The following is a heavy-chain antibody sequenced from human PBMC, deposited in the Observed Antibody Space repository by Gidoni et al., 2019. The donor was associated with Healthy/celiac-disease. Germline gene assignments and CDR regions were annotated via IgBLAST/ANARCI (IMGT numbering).Heavy chain of an antibody. CDR3: ARGGGLLPGTFDY. Sequence: QVQLQESGPGLVKPSETLSLTCTVSGGSISSYYWSWIRQPPGKGLEWIGYIYYSGSTNYNPSLKSRVTISVDTSKNQFSLKLSSVTAADTAVYYCARGGGLLPGTFDYWGQGTLVTVSS. V-gene: IGHV4-59*01. CDR2: IYYSGST. CDR1: GGSISSYY. D-gene: IGHD3-22*01. J-gene: IGHJ4*02.